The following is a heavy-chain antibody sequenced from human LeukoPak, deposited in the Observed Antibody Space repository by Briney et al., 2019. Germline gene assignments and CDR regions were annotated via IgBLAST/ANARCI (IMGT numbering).Heavy chain of an antibody. CDR3: ARSVPPRNYYDSFY. V-gene: IGHV3-74*01. J-gene: IGHJ4*02. CDR1: GFTFSSYW. D-gene: IGHD3-22*01. Sequence: GRSLRLSCAASGFTFSSYWMHWVRQAPGKGLVWVSRINSDGSSTSYADSVKGRFTISRDNAKNTLYLQMNSLRAEDTAVYYCARSVPPRNYYDSFYWGQGTLVTVSS. CDR2: INSDGSST.